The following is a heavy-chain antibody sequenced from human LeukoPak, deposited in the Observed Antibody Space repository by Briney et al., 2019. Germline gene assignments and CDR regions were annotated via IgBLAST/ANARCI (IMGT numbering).Heavy chain of an antibody. V-gene: IGHV1-46*01. CDR1: GYTFTSYY. Sequence: ASVEVSCKASGYTFTSYYMHWVRQAPGQGLEWMGIIHPSGGSTSYAQKFQGRVTMTRDTSTSTVYMELSSLRSEDTAVYYCARAHLHYGDSIHDLDYWGQGTLDTVSS. D-gene: IGHD4-17*01. CDR2: IHPSGGST. CDR3: ARAHLHYGDSIHDLDY. J-gene: IGHJ4*02.